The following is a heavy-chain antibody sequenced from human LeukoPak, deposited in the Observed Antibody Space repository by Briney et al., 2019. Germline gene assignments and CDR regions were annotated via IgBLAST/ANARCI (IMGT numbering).Heavy chain of an antibody. J-gene: IGHJ4*02. CDR2: INSDGSST. D-gene: IGHD2-8*02. Sequence: PGGSLRLSCAASGFTFSSYWMHWVRQAPGKGLVWVSRINSDGSSTSYADSAKGRFTISRDNAKNTLYLQMNSLRAEDTAVHYCARDQIYCTGGYCYFDYWGQGTLVTVSS. CDR1: GFTFSSYW. V-gene: IGHV3-74*01. CDR3: ARDQIYCTGGYCYFDY.